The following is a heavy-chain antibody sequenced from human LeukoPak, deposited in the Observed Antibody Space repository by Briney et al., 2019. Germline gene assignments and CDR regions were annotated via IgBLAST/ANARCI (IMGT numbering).Heavy chain of an antibody. J-gene: IGHJ5*02. CDR3: ASSITFEVVRSNWFDP. V-gene: IGHV1-24*01. CDR1: GYTLTELS. Sequence: ASVKVSCKVSGYTLTELSMHWVRQAPGKGLEWMGGFDPEDGETIYAQEFQGRVTMTEDTSTDTAYMELSSLRSEDTAVYYCASSITFEVVRSNWFDPWGQGTLVTVSS. D-gene: IGHD3-3*01. CDR2: FDPEDGET.